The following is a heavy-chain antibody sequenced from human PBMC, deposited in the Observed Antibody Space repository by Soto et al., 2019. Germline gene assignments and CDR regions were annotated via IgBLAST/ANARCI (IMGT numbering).Heavy chain of an antibody. CDR2: ISSSGLST. V-gene: IGHV3-23*01. CDR1: GFSFSSYA. CDR3: ARDSATVTTISYYYYGMDV. Sequence: LRLSCAASGFSFSSYAMNWVRQAPGKGLEWVSGISSSGLSTYYVDSVKGRFTISRDNSKNTLFLQMNSLRDEDTAVYYCARDSATVTTISYYYYGMDVWGQGTTVTVSS. J-gene: IGHJ6*02. D-gene: IGHD4-17*01.